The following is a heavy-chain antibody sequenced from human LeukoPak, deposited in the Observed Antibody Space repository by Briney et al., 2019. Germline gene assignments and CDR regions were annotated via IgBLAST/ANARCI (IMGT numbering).Heavy chain of an antibody. CDR2: ISSSGSTI. CDR3: AQYGQRLPEY. Sequence: PGGSLRLSCAASGFTFSSYEMNWVRQAPGKGLEWVSYISSSGSTIYYADSVEGRFTISRDNSKNILSLQMNSLRVEDTAVYFCAQYGQRLPEYWGQGVMVTVS. V-gene: IGHV3-48*03. J-gene: IGHJ4*02. CDR1: GFTFSSYE. D-gene: IGHD6-19*01.